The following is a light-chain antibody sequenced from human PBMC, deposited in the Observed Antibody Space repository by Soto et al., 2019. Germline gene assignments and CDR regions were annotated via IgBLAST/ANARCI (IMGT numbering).Light chain of an antibody. Sequence: DIPLTQYPSFLSASVGDRVTITCRASQGISSYLAWYQQKPGKAPKLLIYAASTLQSGVPSRFSGSGSGTEFTLTISSLQPEDFATYYCQQLNSYLFTFGPGTKVDIK. J-gene: IGKJ3*01. CDR2: AAS. CDR1: QGISSY. CDR3: QQLNSYLFT. V-gene: IGKV1-9*01.